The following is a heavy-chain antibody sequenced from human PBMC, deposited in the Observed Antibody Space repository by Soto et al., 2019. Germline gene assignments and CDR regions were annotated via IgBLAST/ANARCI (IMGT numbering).Heavy chain of an antibody. Sequence: PSGCMRIGCAACGLSVSIYVIAWVRQAPGKGLECVSAFSDGGSNTYYTDSVKGRLTISRDNSKNTLFLQMNSLRAEDTAVYYCGTRHSSSRCTGYCFDIWGQGTLVTVSS. CDR2: FSDGGSNT. CDR1: GLSVSIYV. D-gene: IGHD6-13*01. CDR3: GTRHSSSRCTGYCFDI. J-gene: IGHJ5*02. V-gene: IGHV3-23*01.